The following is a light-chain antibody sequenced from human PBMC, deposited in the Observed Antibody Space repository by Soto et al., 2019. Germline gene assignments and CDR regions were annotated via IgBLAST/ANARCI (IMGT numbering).Light chain of an antibody. Sequence: SYELTQPPSVSVSPGQTARITCSGDALPKQYAYWYQQKPGQAPLLVIYKDSERPSGIPERFSGSSSGTTLTLTISGVQAEDEADYYCQSGDSSGTYYVFGTGTKLT. J-gene: IGLJ1*01. CDR2: KDS. CDR3: QSGDSSGTYYV. CDR1: ALPKQY. V-gene: IGLV3-25*03.